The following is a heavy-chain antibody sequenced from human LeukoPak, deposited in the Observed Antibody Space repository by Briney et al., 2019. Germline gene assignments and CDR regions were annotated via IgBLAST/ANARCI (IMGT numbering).Heavy chain of an antibody. CDR3: AVQRGYSYGYLDY. D-gene: IGHD5-18*01. CDR2: IRSTGSST. J-gene: IGHJ4*02. V-gene: IGHV3-11*04. Sequence: GGSLRLSCTASGFTFRDYYVTWLRQAPGKGVEWVSYIRSTGSSTAYADSVKGGFAISRDNAKNSLYLQMNSLRAEDTAVYYCAVQRGYSYGYLDYWGQGTLVTVSS. CDR1: GFTFRDYY.